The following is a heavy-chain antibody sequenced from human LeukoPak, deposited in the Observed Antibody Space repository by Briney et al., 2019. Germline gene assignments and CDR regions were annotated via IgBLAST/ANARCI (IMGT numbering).Heavy chain of an antibody. CDR1: GYTFTSYD. V-gene: IGHV1-8*01. D-gene: IGHD5-18*01. CDR2: MNPNSGNT. Sequence: ASVKVSCKASGYTFTSYDISWVRQATGQGLEWVGWMNPNSGNTGYAQKFQGRVTMTRNTSISTAYMELSSLRSEDTAVYYCARDNGGTAMAYYYYYYMDVWGKGTTVTISS. J-gene: IGHJ6*03. CDR3: ARDNGGTAMAYYYYYYMDV.